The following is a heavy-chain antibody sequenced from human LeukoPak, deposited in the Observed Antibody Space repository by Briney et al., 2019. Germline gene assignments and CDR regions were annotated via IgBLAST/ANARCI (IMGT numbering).Heavy chain of an antibody. CDR1: GFTFSDYY. D-gene: IGHD6-13*01. CDR3: AKVGYSSSWYY. V-gene: IGHV3-11*01. J-gene: IGHJ4*02. Sequence: GGSLRLSCAASGFTFSDYYMGWIRQAPGKGLEWLSYISGSGTTIYYADSVKGRFTISRDNAKNSLDLQMNSLRAEDTAVYYCAKVGYSSSWYYWGQGTLVTVSS. CDR2: ISGSGTTI.